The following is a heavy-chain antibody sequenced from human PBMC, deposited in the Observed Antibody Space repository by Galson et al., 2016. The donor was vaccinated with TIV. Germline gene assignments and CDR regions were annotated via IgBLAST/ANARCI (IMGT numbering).Heavy chain of an antibody. D-gene: IGHD1-26*01. J-gene: IGHJ4*02. Sequence: SVKVSCKASGYIFTNYYFHWVRQAPGQGLEWMGVIDPSSGGTTYAQKFQARLIMTRDTSTTTVYMDLSGLKSGDTAVYYCTRDLGRLRDYWGQGILVTVSS. V-gene: IGHV1-46*01. CDR2: IDPSSGGT. CDR1: GYIFTNYY. CDR3: TRDLGRLRDY.